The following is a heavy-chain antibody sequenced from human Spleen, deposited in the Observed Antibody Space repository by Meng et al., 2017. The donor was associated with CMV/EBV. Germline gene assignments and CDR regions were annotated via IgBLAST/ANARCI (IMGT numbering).Heavy chain of an antibody. V-gene: IGHV3-48*03. J-gene: IGHJ4*02. CDR1: GFTFSSYE. CDR3: TRDLIPYNYVSGSYYKPLGGY. D-gene: IGHD3-10*01. CDR2: SSSDGSIT. Sequence: GESLKISCAASGFTFSSYEMNWVRQAPGKGLEWVAYSSSDGSITHYADSVKGRFIISRDNAKNSLYLQMNSLRAENTAVYYCTRDLIPYNYVSGSYYKPLGGYWGQGTLVTVSS.